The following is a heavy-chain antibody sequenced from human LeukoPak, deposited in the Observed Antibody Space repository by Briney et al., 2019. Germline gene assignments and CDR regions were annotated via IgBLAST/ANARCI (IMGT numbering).Heavy chain of an antibody. CDR2: ISGSGGST. J-gene: IGHJ4*02. D-gene: IGHD3-22*01. Sequence: GGSLRLSCAASGFTFSSYAMSWVRQAPGKGLEWVSAISGSGGSTYYADSVKGRFTISRDNSKNTLYLQMNSLRAEDTAVYYCAKIMRYYDSSGHYSNYFDYWGQGTLVTVSS. V-gene: IGHV3-23*01. CDR3: AKIMRYYDSSGHYSNYFDY. CDR1: GFTFSSYA.